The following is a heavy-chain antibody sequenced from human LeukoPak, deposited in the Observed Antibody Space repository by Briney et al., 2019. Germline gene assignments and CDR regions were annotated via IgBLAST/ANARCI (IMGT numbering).Heavy chain of an antibody. Sequence: ASVKVSCKASGGTFSSYAISWVRQAPGQGLEWMGWISAYNGNTNYAQKLQGRVTMTTDTSTSTAYMELRSLRSDDTAVYYCARDDAYCSSTSCYVTGSAHYYYGMDVWGQGTTVTVSS. J-gene: IGHJ6*02. CDR2: ISAYNGNT. CDR3: ARDDAYCSSTSCYVTGSAHYYYGMDV. CDR1: GGTFSSYA. V-gene: IGHV1-18*01. D-gene: IGHD2-2*01.